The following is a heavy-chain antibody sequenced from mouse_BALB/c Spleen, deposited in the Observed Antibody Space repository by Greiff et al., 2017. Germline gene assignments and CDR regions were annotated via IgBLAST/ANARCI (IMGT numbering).Heavy chain of an antibody. V-gene: IGHV10-1*02. D-gene: IGHD1-1*01. Sequence: EVKLVESGGGLVQPKGSLKLSCAASGFTFNTYAMNWVRQAPGKGLEWVARIRSKSNNYATYYADSVKDRFTISRDDSQSMLYLQMNNLKTEDTAMYYCVRHKATTGYWYFDVWGAGTTVTVSS. J-gene: IGHJ1*01. CDR1: GFTFNTYA. CDR3: VRHKATTGYWYFDV. CDR2: IRSKSNNYAT.